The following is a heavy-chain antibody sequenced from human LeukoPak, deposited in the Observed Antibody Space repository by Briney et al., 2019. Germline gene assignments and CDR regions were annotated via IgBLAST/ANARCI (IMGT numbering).Heavy chain of an antibody. J-gene: IGHJ4*02. V-gene: IGHV4-34*01. CDR2: INHSGST. CDR1: RVSFRGYS. D-gene: IGHD3-22*01. CDR3: ARGVGSSGYMYDY. Sequence: SEPLSLTCAVHRVSFRGYSWSWLRQPPGKGLEWIGEINHSGSTNYNPSLKSRVTISVDTSKNQFSLKLSSVTAADTAVYYCARGVGSSGYMYDYWGQGTLVTVSS.